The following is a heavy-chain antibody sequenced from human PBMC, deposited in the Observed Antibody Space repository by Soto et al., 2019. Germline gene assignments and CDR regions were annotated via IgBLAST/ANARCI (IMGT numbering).Heavy chain of an antibody. CDR3: ARDWGIAVASRKGAFDI. V-gene: IGHV3-33*01. Sequence: QVQLVESGGGVVKPRRSLSLSCAASGFTFSSYGMHWVRQATGKGLEWVEIKWNDGSNKYYAESVQGRFNVYRNNYKNTVYLQLNRLRAEDTAVCYCARDWGIAVASRKGAFDIWGQGAMFTVSS. D-gene: IGHD6-19*01. CDR1: GFTFSSYG. CDR2: KWNDGSNK. J-gene: IGHJ3*02.